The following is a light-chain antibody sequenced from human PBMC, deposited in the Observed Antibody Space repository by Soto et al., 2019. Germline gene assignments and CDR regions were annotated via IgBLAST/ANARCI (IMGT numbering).Light chain of an antibody. V-gene: IGKV3-11*01. CDR3: QQRSNWPPLT. Sequence: EIVLTQSPATLSLSPGERATLSCRASQSVSSYLAWYQQEPGQAPRLLIYDASNRAAGIPPRFSGSGSGTDFNPTISSLQPEDFAVYDCQQRSNWPPLTFGGGTKVEIK. CDR2: DAS. J-gene: IGKJ4*01. CDR1: QSVSSY.